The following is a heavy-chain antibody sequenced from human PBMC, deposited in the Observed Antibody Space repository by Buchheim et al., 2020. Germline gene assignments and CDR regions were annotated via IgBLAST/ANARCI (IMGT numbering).Heavy chain of an antibody. D-gene: IGHD4-17*01. J-gene: IGHJ5*02. V-gene: IGHV4-59*08. CDR1: GGSISSYY. Sequence: QVQLQESGPGLVKPSETLSLTCTVFGGSISSYYWSWIRQPPGKGLEWIGYIYYSGSTYYTPSLKSRVTISVDTSKNQFSLKLSSVTAADTAVYYCASSLDYGDYLGWFDPWGQGTL. CDR2: IYYSGST. CDR3: ASSLDYGDYLGWFDP.